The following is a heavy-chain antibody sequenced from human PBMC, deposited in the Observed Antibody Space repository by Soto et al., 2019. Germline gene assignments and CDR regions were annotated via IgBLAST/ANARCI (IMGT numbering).Heavy chain of an antibody. Sequence: GASLKISCKGSGYSFTSYWIGWVRQMPGKGLEWMGIIYPGDSDTRYSPSFQGQVTISADKSISTAYLQWSSLKASDTAMYYCARKLYCSGGSCSWFDPWGQGTLVTAPQ. D-gene: IGHD2-15*01. CDR1: GYSFTSYW. CDR2: IYPGDSDT. V-gene: IGHV5-51*01. CDR3: ARKLYCSGGSCSWFDP. J-gene: IGHJ5*02.